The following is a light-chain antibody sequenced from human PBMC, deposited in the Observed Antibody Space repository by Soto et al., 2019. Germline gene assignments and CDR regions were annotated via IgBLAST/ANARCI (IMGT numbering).Light chain of an antibody. CDR2: GAS. CDR3: HQSGNSPYT. Sequence: EIVLTQSPGTLSLSPGERASVSCRASQSVYTSYLAWFQQKPGQAPRLLIYGASNRATGIPDRFSGSGSGTDFTLNITRLEPEDFAVYFCHQSGNSPYTFGQGTKLEI. J-gene: IGKJ2*01. CDR1: QSVYTSY. V-gene: IGKV3-20*01.